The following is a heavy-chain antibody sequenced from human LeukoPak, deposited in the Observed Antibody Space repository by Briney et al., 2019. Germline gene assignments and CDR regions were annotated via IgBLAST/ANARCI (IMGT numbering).Heavy chain of an antibody. CDR2: ISSSSSYI. Sequence: GGSLRLSCAASGFTFSSYSMNWVRQAPGKGLEWVSSISSSSSYIYYADSVKGRFTISRDNAKNSLYLQMNSLRAEDTAVYYCARDLIPAAKVVPAATRPFDYWGQGTLVIVSS. V-gene: IGHV3-21*01. CDR3: ARDLIPAAKVVPAATRPFDY. J-gene: IGHJ4*02. D-gene: IGHD2-2*01. CDR1: GFTFSSYS.